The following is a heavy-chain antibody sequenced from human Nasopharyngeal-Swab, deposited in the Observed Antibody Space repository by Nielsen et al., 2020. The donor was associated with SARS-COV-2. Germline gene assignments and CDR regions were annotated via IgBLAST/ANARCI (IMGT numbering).Heavy chain of an antibody. Sequence: GESLKISCAASGFTFSSYWMSWVRQAPGKGLEWVANIKQDGSEKYYVDSVKGRFTISRDNAKNSLYLQMNSLRAEDTAVYYCARDPGGILFPSDYMDVWGKGTTVTVSS. CDR1: GFTFSSYW. CDR3: ARDPGGILFPSDYMDV. D-gene: IGHD2-15*01. J-gene: IGHJ6*03. CDR2: IKQDGSEK. V-gene: IGHV3-7*01.